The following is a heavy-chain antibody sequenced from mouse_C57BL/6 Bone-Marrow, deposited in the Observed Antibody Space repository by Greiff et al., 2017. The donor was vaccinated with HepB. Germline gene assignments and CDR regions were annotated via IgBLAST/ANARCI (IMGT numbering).Heavy chain of an antibody. CDR3: ARVRGTLRGGFDY. Sequence: EVKLVESGPGLVKPSQSLSLTCSVTGYSITSGYYWNWIRQFPGNKLEWMGYISYDGSNNYNPSLKNRISITRDTSKNQFFLKLNSVTTEDTATYYCARVRGTLRGGFDYWGQGTTLTVSS. V-gene: IGHV3-6*01. CDR1: GYSITSGYY. CDR2: ISYDGSN. J-gene: IGHJ2*01. D-gene: IGHD1-1*01.